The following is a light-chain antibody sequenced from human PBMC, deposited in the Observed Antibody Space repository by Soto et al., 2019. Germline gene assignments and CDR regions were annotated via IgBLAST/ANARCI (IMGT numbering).Light chain of an antibody. CDR2: DVN. Sequence: QSALTQPRSVSGSPGQSVTISCAGTNSDVGAYNYVSWYQQHPGKAPKLIIYDVNKRPSGVPDRFSGFKSGNTASLNIYGLQTEDEADYHCSSFSGGIGGGTKVTVL. CDR3: SSFSGG. V-gene: IGLV2-11*01. CDR1: NSDVGAYNY. J-gene: IGLJ2*01.